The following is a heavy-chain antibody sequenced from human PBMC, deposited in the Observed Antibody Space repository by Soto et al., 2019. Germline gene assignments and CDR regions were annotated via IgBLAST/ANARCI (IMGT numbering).Heavy chain of an antibody. J-gene: IGHJ6*02. Sequence: GGSLRLSCAASGFTFSNAWMSWVRQAPGKGLEWVGRIKSKMDGGTTDYAAPVKGRFTISRNDSKNTLYLQMNSLKTEDTAVYYCTTDPEGYCSSTSCYFYYGMDVWGQGTTVTVSS. V-gene: IGHV3-15*01. D-gene: IGHD2-2*01. CDR2: IKSKMDGGTT. CDR3: TTDPEGYCSSTSCYFYYGMDV. CDR1: GFTFSNAW.